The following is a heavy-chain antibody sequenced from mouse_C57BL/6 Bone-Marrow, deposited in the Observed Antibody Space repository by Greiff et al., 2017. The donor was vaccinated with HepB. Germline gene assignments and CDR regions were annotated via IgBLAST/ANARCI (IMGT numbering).Heavy chain of an antibody. V-gene: IGHV1-42*01. D-gene: IGHD1-1*01. CDR1: GYSFTGYY. CDR2: INPSTGGT. Sequence: VQLQQSGPELVKPGASVKISCKASGYSFTGYYMNWVKQSPEKSLEWIGEINPSTGGTTYNQKFKATATLTVDKSSSTAYMQLKSLTSEDSAVYYCARWHYGSSYGYAMDYWGQGTSVTVSS. J-gene: IGHJ4*01. CDR3: ARWHYGSSYGYAMDY.